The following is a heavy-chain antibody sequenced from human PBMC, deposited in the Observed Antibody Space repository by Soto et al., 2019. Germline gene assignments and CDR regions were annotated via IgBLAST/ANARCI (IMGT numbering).Heavy chain of an antibody. J-gene: IGHJ3*02. D-gene: IGHD3-9*01. CDR3: ARGEYYDILTAAFDI. CDR1: GFTFSDYY. V-gene: IGHV3-11*01. Sequence: PGGSLRLSCAASGFTFSDYYMSWIRQAPGKGLEWVSYISSSGSTIYYADSVKGRFTISRDNAKNSPYLQMNSLRAEDTAVYYCARGEYYDILTAAFDIWGRGTMVTVSS. CDR2: ISSSGSTI.